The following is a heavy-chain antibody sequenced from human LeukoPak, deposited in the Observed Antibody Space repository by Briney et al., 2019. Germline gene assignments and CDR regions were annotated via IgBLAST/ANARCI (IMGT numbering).Heavy chain of an antibody. CDR1: AGSISSSSYY. D-gene: IGHD3-10*01. Sequence: PSETLSLTCTVSAGSISSSSYYWGWIRQPPGKGLEWIGRIYYTGDTNYNPSLKSRVTISVDTSKNQFSLKLSSVTAADTAVYYCARVLRFYYGSGVALDPWGQGTLVTVSS. CDR3: ARVLRFYYGSGVALDP. CDR2: IYYTGDT. V-gene: IGHV4-39*07. J-gene: IGHJ5*02.